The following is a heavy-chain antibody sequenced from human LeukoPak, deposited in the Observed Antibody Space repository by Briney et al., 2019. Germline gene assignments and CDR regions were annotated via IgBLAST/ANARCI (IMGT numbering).Heavy chain of an antibody. Sequence: GGSLRLSCAASGFTFSNAWMSWVRQAPGKGLEWVGRTKSKTDGGTTDYAAPVKGRFTISRDDSKNTLYLQMNSLKTEDTAVYYCTTESALWFGDYYYMDVWGKGTTVTVSS. J-gene: IGHJ6*03. CDR3: TTESALWFGDYYYMDV. CDR1: GFTFSNAW. V-gene: IGHV3-15*01. D-gene: IGHD3-10*01. CDR2: TKSKTDGGTT.